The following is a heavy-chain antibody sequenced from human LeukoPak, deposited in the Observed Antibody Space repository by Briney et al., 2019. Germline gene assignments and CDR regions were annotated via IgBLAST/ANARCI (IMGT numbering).Heavy chain of an antibody. CDR2: IIPIFGTA. CDR1: GGTFSSYA. V-gene: IGHV1-69*05. D-gene: IGHD2-15*01. J-gene: IGHJ5*02. CDR3: ARGLYCSGGSCFFDRSWFDH. Sequence: SVKVSCKASGGTFSSYAISWVRQAPGQGLEWMGRIIPIFGTANYAQKFQGRVTITTDESTSTAYMELSSLRSEDTAVYYCARGLYCSGGSCFFDRSWFDHWGQGTLVTVSS.